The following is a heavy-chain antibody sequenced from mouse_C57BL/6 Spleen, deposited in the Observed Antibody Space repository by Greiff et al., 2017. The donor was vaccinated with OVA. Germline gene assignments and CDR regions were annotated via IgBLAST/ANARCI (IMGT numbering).Heavy chain of an antibody. J-gene: IGHJ4*01. Sequence: EVKVEESGEGLVKPGGSLKLSCAASGFTFSSYAMSWVRQTPEKRLEWVAYISSGGDYIYYADTVKGRFTISRDNARNTLYLQMSSLKSEDTAMYYCTRDYDAMDYWGQGTSVTVSS. V-gene: IGHV5-9-1*02. CDR1: GFTFSSYA. CDR3: TRDYDAMDY. CDR2: ISSGGDYI.